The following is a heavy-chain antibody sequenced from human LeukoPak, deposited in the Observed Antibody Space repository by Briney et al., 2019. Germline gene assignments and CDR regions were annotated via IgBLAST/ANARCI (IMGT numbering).Heavy chain of an antibody. J-gene: IGHJ4*02. CDR1: GFTFDDYG. CDR2: IDWNGAST. CDR3: ARGSTMVSDY. D-gene: IGHD3-10*01. Sequence: GGSLRLSCAASGFTFDDYGMRWVRHVAGQGLEWVSGIDWNGASTGYADPVKGRFTISRDNAKKSLYLQMNSLRAEDTALYYCARGSTMVSDYWGQGTLVTVSS. V-gene: IGHV3-20*04.